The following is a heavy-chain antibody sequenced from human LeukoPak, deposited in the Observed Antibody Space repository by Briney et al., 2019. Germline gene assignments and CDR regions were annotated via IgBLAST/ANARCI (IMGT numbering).Heavy chain of an antibody. D-gene: IGHD3-16*01. CDR2: IKEDGSET. J-gene: IGHJ4*02. V-gene: IGHV3-7*01. CDR1: GFTFSRYW. CDR3: ARDDEFTLGTDS. Sequence: GGSLRLSCAASGFTFSRYWMSWLRQAPGKGLEWVANIKEDGSETYYADSVKGRFTISRDNAKSSLFLQMNSLRAEDTAVYYCARDDEFTLGTDSWGQGTLVTVSS.